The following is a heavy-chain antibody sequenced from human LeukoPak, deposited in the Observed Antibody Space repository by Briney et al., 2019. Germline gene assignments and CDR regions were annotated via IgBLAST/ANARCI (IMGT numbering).Heavy chain of an antibody. CDR2: IRYDGSNK. D-gene: IGHD5-18*01. CDR1: GFTFSSYE. Sequence: GGSLRLSCAASGFTFSSYEMNWVRQAPGKGLEWVAFIRYDGSNKYYADSVKGRFTISRDNSKNTLYLQMNSLRAEDTALYYCAKDFNSYGVTLFDYWGQGTLVTVSS. CDR3: AKDFNSYGVTLFDY. V-gene: IGHV3-30*02. J-gene: IGHJ4*02.